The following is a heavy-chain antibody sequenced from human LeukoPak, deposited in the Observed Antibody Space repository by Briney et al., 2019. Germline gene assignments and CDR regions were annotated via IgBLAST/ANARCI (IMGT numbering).Heavy chain of an antibody. CDR3: TKNTHDY. Sequence: GESLTLSCAASGFTFSGSWMSWVRQAPGEGLEWVATIKGDGSGKFYVDSVKGRFAISRDDAKSSLFLQMDSLRYEDTAVYYCTKNTHDYWGQGTPVTVSS. D-gene: IGHD1/OR15-1a*01. CDR1: GFTFSGSW. CDR2: IKGDGSGK. J-gene: IGHJ4*02. V-gene: IGHV3-7*01.